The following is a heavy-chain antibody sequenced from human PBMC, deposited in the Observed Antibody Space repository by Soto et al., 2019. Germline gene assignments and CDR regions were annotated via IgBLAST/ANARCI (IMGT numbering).Heavy chain of an antibody. Sequence: GGSLRLSCAASGFTFDDYGMSWVRQAPGKGLEWVSGINWNGGSTGYADSVKGRFTISRDNAKNSLYLQMNSLRAEDTALYHCARSGEYSSSPGVTNWFDPWGQGTLVTVSS. CDR3: ARSGEYSSSPGVTNWFDP. CDR2: INWNGGST. CDR1: GFTFDDYG. V-gene: IGHV3-20*01. D-gene: IGHD6-6*01. J-gene: IGHJ5*02.